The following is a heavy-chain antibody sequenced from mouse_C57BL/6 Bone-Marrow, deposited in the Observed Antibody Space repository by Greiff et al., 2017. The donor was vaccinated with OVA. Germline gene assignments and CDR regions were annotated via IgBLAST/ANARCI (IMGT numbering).Heavy chain of an antibody. J-gene: IGHJ2*01. D-gene: IGHD1-1*01. CDR2: IRNKPNGSTT. CDR1: GFTFTNYY. CDR3: ARYKGRVAVDYFDY. V-gene: IGHV7-3*01. Sequence: EVKLVESGGGLVQPGDSLSLSCAASGFTFTNYYMSWVRQPPGKALEWLAFIRNKPNGSTTEYSASVKGRFTISRDNSQSNLYLQMNALRAEDSATYYSARYKGRVAVDYFDYWGQGTALTVSS.